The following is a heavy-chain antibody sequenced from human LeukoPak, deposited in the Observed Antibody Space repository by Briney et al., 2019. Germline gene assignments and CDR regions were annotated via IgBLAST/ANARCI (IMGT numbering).Heavy chain of an antibody. Sequence: PGGSLRLSCAASGFTFSSYGMHWVRQAPGKGLEWVAVIWYDGSNKYYADSVKGRFTISRDNSKNTLYLQMNSLRAEDTAVYYCAREADSSSWFDYWGQGTLVTVSS. V-gene: IGHV3-33*01. J-gene: IGHJ4*02. CDR3: AREADSSSWFDY. D-gene: IGHD6-13*01. CDR2: IWYDGSNK. CDR1: GFTFSSYG.